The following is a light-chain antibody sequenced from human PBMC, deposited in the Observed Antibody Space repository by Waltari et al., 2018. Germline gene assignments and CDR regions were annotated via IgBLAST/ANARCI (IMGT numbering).Light chain of an antibody. Sequence: QSALTQPASVSGSPGQSITISCTGTSSDVGSYNLVSWYQHHPGKAPKVMIYEGSERPSGGSNLFSGSKSGNAASLTISGLQAEDEADYYCCAYAGSSPSVVFGGGTKLTVL. CDR2: EGS. CDR3: CAYAGSSPSVV. CDR1: SSDVGSYNL. J-gene: IGLJ2*01. V-gene: IGLV2-23*01.